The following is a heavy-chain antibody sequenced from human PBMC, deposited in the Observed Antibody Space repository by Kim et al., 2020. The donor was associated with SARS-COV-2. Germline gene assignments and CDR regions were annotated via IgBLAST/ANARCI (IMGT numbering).Heavy chain of an antibody. CDR1: GFTFSSYW. Sequence: GGSLRLSCAASGFTFSSYWMTWVRQAPGKGLEWVANIKEDGGEKHYVDSVKGRFTISRDNAKNSLYMQMNSLRAEDTAVYYCATQGPWLVSIWGQGTLVTVSS. J-gene: IGHJ4*02. D-gene: IGHD6-19*01. CDR3: ATQGPWLVSI. V-gene: IGHV3-7*03. CDR2: IKEDGGEK.